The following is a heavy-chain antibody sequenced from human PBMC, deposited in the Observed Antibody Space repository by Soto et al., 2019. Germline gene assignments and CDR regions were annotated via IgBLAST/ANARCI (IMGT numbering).Heavy chain of an antibody. CDR2: INAGNGNT. CDR3: ARVYDLDTAMVFDY. Sequence: ASVKVSCKASGYTFTSYAMHWVRQAPGQRLEWMGWINAGNGNTKYSQKFQGRVTITRDTSASTAYMELSSLRSEDTAVYYCARVYDLDTAMVFDYWGQGILATVSS. V-gene: IGHV1-3*01. J-gene: IGHJ4*02. CDR1: GYTFTSYA. D-gene: IGHD5-18*01.